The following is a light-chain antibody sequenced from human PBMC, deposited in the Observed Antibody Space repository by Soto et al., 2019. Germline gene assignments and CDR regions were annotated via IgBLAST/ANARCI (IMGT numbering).Light chain of an antibody. CDR3: SAYAGNNNPVI. Sequence: QSALTQPPSASGSPGQSVTISCTGTSSDVGGRNFVSWYQQHPGKAPKFLIYEVTKRPSGVPDRFSGSKSGITASLTVSGLQADDEAYYYCSAYAGNNNPVIFGGGTKLTVL. V-gene: IGLV2-8*01. CDR2: EVT. J-gene: IGLJ2*01. CDR1: SSDVGGRNF.